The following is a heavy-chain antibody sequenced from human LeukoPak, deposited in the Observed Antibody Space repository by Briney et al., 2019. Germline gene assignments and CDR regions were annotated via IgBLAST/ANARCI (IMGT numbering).Heavy chain of an antibody. CDR2: LYYTGSA. CDR3: ARGFSALVGSGNWFDS. V-gene: IGHV4-39*01. CDR1: GGSISSSGRF. D-gene: IGHD2-15*01. Sequence: SETLSLTCTVSGGSISSSGRFWGWIRQSPGKGLEWIGSLYYTGSAYYNPSLKSRVTIFVDTSKNQFSLRLTSVTAADTDVYYCARGFSALVGSGNWFDSWGQGTLVTVSS. J-gene: IGHJ5*01.